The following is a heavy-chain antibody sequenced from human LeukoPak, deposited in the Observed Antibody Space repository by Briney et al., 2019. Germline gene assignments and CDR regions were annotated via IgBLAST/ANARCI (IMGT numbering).Heavy chain of an antibody. CDR1: GFSFSNSW. V-gene: IGHV3-74*01. CDR2: INSDGTST. D-gene: IGHD4-23*01. J-gene: IGHJ3*02. CDR3: AREYGGNRRAFDT. Sequence: PGGSLRLSCAGSGFSFSNSWIHWVRQAPGKGLVWVSRINSDGTSTIYADSVKGRFTISRDNAKNTVYLQMNSLRAEDTAVYYCAREYGGNRRAFDTWGQGTMVTVSS.